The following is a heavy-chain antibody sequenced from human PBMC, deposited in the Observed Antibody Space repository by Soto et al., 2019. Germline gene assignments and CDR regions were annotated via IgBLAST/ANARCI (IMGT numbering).Heavy chain of an antibody. CDR3: ARGRANGGFRLLYYGMDV. CDR2: INHSGST. Sequence: PSETLSLTCAVYGGSFSGYYWSWIRQPPGKGLEWIGEINHSGSTNYNPSLKSRVTISVDTSKNQFSLKLSSVTAADTAVYYCARGRANGGFRLLYYGMDVWGQGTTVTVSS. D-gene: IGHD3-16*01. V-gene: IGHV4-34*01. J-gene: IGHJ6*02. CDR1: GGSFSGYY.